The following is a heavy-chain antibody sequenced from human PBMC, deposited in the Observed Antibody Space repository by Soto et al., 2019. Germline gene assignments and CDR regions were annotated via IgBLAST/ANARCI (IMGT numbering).Heavy chain of an antibody. J-gene: IGHJ3*02. CDR3: ARERYCSRTSCQGSRAFDI. CDR1: GFTFSSYD. V-gene: IGHV3-13*01. D-gene: IGHD2-2*01. Sequence: GGSLRLSCAASGFTFSSYDMHWVRQATGKGLEWVSAIGTAGDTYYPGSVKGRFTISRENAKNSFYLQMNSLRAGDTAVYYCARERYCSRTSCQGSRAFDIWGQGTMVTVSS. CDR2: IGTAGDT.